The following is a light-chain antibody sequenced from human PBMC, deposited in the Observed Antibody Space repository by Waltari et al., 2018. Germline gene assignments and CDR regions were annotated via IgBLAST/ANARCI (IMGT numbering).Light chain of an antibody. V-gene: IGKV4-1*01. J-gene: IGKJ1*01. CDR2: WAS. Sequence: DIVMTQSPDSLPVPLGDTVTLSCTSSLSVSYRSNNKNFLAWYQLKPGQPLKLLIYWASTRESGVPDRFSGSGSGTNFTLTISSLQAEDVAIYYCQQYYGTFPTFGQGTKLEI. CDR3: QQYYGTFPT. CDR1: LSVSYRSNNKNF.